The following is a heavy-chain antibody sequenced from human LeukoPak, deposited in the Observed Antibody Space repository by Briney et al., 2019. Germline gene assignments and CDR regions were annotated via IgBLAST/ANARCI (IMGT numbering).Heavy chain of an antibody. D-gene: IGHD4-17*01. V-gene: IGHV3-23*01. CDR3: AKARGEEYGDYPSGVDY. J-gene: IGHJ4*02. Sequence: PGGSLRLSCAASGFTFSSYAMSWVRQAPGKGLEWVSAISGSGGSTYYADSVKGRFTISRDNSKNTLYLQMNSLGAEDTAVYYCAKARGEEYGDYPSGVDYWGQGTLVTVSS. CDR2: ISGSGGST. CDR1: GFTFSSYA.